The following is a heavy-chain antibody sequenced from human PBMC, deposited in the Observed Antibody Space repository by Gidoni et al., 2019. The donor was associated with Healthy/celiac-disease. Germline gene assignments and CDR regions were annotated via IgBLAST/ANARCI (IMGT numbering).Heavy chain of an antibody. CDR2: ISGSGGST. Sequence: EVQLLESGGGLVQPGGSLRLSCAASGFTFSSYAMSWVRQAPGKGLEWVSAISGSGGSTYYADSVKGRFTISRDNSKNTLYLQMNSLRAEDTAVYYCAKSRKGFTMNGWYFDLWGRGTLVTVSS. D-gene: IGHD3-22*01. J-gene: IGHJ2*01. CDR3: AKSRKGFTMNGWYFDL. V-gene: IGHV3-23*01. CDR1: GFTFSSYA.